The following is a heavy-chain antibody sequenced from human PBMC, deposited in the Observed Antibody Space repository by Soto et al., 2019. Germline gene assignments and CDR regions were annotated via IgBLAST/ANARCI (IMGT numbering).Heavy chain of an antibody. CDR2: IIHLVGTA. CDR1: GGTFSSYA. J-gene: IGHJ4*02. CDR3: ARESSYCSGGSCYFLPGIDY. V-gene: IGHV1-69*12. Sequence: QVQLVQSGAEVKKPGSSVKVSCKASGGTFSSYAISWVRPAPGQGLEWMGGIIHLVGTANYAQKFQVRVTITADESTSTAYMELSSLRSEDTAVYYCARESSYCSGGSCYFLPGIDYWGQGTLVTVSS. D-gene: IGHD2-15*01.